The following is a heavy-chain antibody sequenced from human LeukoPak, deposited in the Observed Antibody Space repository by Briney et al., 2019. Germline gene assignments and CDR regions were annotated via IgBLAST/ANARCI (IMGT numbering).Heavy chain of an antibody. D-gene: IGHD2-2*01. Sequence: GGSLRLSCAASGFTFSDYYMSWIRQAPGRGLEWVSAISSSGGSTYYADSVKGRFTISRDNSKNTLSLQLNSLRSEDTALYYCAKVKGSEGYCSITSCLADYWGQGTLVTVSS. CDR3: AKVKGSEGYCSITSCLADY. CDR1: GFTFSDYY. J-gene: IGHJ4*02. V-gene: IGHV3-23*01. CDR2: ISSSGGST.